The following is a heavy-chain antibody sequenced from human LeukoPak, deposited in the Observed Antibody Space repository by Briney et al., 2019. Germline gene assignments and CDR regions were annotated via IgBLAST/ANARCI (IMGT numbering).Heavy chain of an antibody. V-gene: IGHV1-8*01. CDR3: ARFDYGSGSYFVGMDV. J-gene: IGHJ6*02. Sequence: RASVKVSCKASGYTFTSYDINWVRQATGQGLEWMGWMNPNSGNTGYAQKFQGRVTMTRNTSISTAYMELSSLRSEDTAVYYCARFDYGSGSYFVGMDVWRQGTTVTVSS. CDR1: GYTFTSYD. CDR2: MNPNSGNT. D-gene: IGHD3-10*01.